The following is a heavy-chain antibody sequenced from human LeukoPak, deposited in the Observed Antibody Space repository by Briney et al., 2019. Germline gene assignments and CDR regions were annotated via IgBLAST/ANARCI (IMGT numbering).Heavy chain of an antibody. D-gene: IGHD3-10*01. CDR3: AKEVPMVRGVKYFDY. V-gene: IGHV3-30*02. J-gene: IGHJ4*02. CDR1: GFTFSSYG. Sequence: SGGSLRLSCAASGFTFSSYGMHWVRQAPGKGLEWVAFIRYDGSNKYYADSVKGRFTISRDNSKNTLYLQMNSLRAEDTAVYYCAKEVPMVRGVKYFDYWGQGTLVTVSS. CDR2: IRYDGSNK.